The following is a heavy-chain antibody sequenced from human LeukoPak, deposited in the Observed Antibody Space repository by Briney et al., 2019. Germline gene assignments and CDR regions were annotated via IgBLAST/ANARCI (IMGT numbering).Heavy chain of an antibody. CDR1: GGSISDYF. J-gene: IGHJ4*03. Sequence: SETLSLTCGVYGGSISDYFWSWVRQSPEMGMEWIGGIYNSGNTNYDPSLKSRVTISVDTSKNQVFLKLTSVTAADTAVYYCGTGTDDTLYYSGDGTPGTASS. CDR2: IYNSGNT. V-gene: IGHV4-34*01. D-gene: IGHD1-1*01. CDR3: GTGTDDTLYY.